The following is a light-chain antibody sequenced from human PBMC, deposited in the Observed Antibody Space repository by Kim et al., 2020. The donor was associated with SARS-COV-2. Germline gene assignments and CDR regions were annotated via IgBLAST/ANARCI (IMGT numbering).Light chain of an antibody. V-gene: IGKV3-15*01. CDR2: GAS. CDR3: QQYNNWTPLT. J-gene: IGKJ1*01. Sequence: SPGERATLSCRASQSVRSDLAWYQQKPGQAPMLLIYGASTRATGIPAMFSGSGSGTEFTLTISSLQSEDFAVYYCQQYNNWTPLTFGQGTKVDIK. CDR1: QSVRSD.